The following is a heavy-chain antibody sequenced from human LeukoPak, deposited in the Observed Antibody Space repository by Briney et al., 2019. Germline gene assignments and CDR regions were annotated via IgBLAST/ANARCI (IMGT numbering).Heavy chain of an antibody. CDR1: GFTFDDYP. CDR3: AKEVVFTYYDILTGYWDY. V-gene: IGHV3-9*01. D-gene: IGHD3-9*01. Sequence: GGSLRLSCATSGFTFDDYPMHWVRQAPGKGLEWVSSISWNSGTIGYADSVKGRFTISRDNAKNSLYLHMNSLRAEDTAVYYCAKEVVFTYYDILTGYWDYWGQGTLVTVSS. J-gene: IGHJ4*02. CDR2: ISWNSGTI.